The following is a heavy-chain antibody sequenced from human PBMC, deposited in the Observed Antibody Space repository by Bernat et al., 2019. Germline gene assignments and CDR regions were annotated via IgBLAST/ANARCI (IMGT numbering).Heavy chain of an antibody. D-gene: IGHD5-24*01. CDR3: ARGSRDGYNYYEDDYFDY. Sequence: QVQLVESGGGVVQPGRSLRLSCAASGFTFSSYGMHWVRQAPGKGLEWVAVIWYDGSNKYYADSVKGRFTISRDNSKNTLYLQMNSLRAEDTAVYYCARGSRDGYNYYEDDYFDYWGQGTLVTVSS. CDR1: GFTFSSYG. CDR2: IWYDGSNK. J-gene: IGHJ4*02. V-gene: IGHV3-33*01.